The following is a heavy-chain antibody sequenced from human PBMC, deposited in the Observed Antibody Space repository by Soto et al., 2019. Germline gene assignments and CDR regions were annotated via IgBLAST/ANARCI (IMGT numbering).Heavy chain of an antibody. CDR2: ISAYNGNT. Sequence: QVQLVQSGAEVKKPGASVKVSCKASGYTFTSYGISWVRRAAGQGLEWMGWISAYNGNTKYAQKLQGRVTMTTDTSTSTAYMELRSLRSEYTAVYYCARALAVALIDYWGQGTLVTVSS. D-gene: IGHD6-19*01. J-gene: IGHJ4*02. CDR3: ARALAVALIDY. CDR1: GYTFTSYG. V-gene: IGHV1-18*01.